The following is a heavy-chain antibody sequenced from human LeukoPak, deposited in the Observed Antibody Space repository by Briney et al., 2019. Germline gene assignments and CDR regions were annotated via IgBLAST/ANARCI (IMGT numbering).Heavy chain of an antibody. CDR1: WFPVSNNY. D-gene: IGHD6-13*01. V-gene: IGHV3-53*04. J-gene: IGHJ4*02. Sequence: GGSVSLLRAPSWFPVSNNYMRSAPPPPGKGLECGAVIYSADDKYYPDSQKGRFTITRHKSKNTLYLQMNNLRAEDTAVYCCARAPFGSNWYFDYWGQGTLVTVPS. CDR2: IYSADDK. CDR3: ARAPFGSNWYFDY.